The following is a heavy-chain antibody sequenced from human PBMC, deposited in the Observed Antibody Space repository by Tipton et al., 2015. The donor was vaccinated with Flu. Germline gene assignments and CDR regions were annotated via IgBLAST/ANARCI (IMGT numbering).Heavy chain of an antibody. CDR3: ARRDFSNYVSEPKNWFDF. CDR2: INHSGST. CDR1: GESFSGYY. Sequence: TLSLTCAVYGESFSGYYWSWIRQTPGKGLEWIGEINHSGSTNYNTSLKRRVTISVDTSRNQFSLRLISVTAADTAVYFCARRDFSNYVSEPKNWFDFWGQGTLVTVSS. V-gene: IGHV4-34*01. J-gene: IGHJ5*01. D-gene: IGHD4-11*01.